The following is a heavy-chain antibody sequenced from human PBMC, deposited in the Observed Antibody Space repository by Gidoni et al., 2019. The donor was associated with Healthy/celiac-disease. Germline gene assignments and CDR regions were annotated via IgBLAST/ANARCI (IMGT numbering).Heavy chain of an antibody. CDR2: IYYSGST. D-gene: IGHD4-17*01. V-gene: IGHV4-59*01. CDR3: ARDSYGDYAFDI. Sequence: QVQLQESGPGLVKPSETLSLTCTVSGGSISSYYRSWIRQPPGKGLEWIGYIYYSGSTNYNPSLKSRVTISVDTSKNQFSLKLSSVTAADTAVYYCARDSYGDYAFDIWGQGTMVTVSS. J-gene: IGHJ3*02. CDR1: GGSISSYY.